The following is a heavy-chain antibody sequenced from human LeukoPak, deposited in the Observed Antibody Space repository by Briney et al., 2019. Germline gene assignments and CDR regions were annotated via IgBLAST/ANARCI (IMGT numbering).Heavy chain of an antibody. CDR1: GYTFTSYG. V-gene: IGHV1-18*01. Sequence: ASVKVSCKASGYTFTSYGISWVRQAPGQRLEWMGWISAYNGNTNYAQKLQGRVTMTTDTSTSTAYMELRSLRSDDTAVYYCARDLGVYDILIPQVYDYWGQGTLVTVSS. J-gene: IGHJ4*02. CDR2: ISAYNGNT. D-gene: IGHD3-9*01. CDR3: ARDLGVYDILIPQVYDY.